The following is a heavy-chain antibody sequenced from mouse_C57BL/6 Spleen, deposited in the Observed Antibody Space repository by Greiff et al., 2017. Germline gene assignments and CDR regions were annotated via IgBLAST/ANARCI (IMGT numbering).Heavy chain of an antibody. D-gene: IGHD2-5*01. CDR2: IHPNSGST. CDR3: APAYYSNYAALDD. Sequence: QVQLKQPGAELVKPGASVKLSCKASGYTFTSYWMHWVKQRPGQGLEWIGMIHPNSGSTNYNEKFKSKATLTVDKSSSTASMQLSSLTSEDSAVYYWAPAYYSNYAALDDWGQGTTLAVAS. J-gene: IGHJ2*01. CDR1: GYTFTSYW. V-gene: IGHV1-64*01.